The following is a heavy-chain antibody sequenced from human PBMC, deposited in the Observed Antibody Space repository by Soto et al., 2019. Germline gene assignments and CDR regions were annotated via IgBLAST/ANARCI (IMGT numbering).Heavy chain of an antibody. D-gene: IGHD3-22*01. V-gene: IGHV4-31*03. J-gene: IGHJ4*02. CDR1: GGSISSGGYY. CDR2: IYYSGST. Sequence: SETLSLTCTVSGGSISSGGYYWSWIRQHPGKGLEWIGYIYYSGSTYYNPSLKSRVTISVDTSKNQFSLKLSSVTAADTAVYYCARFTMIVVESIYYFDYWGQGTLVTVSS. CDR3: ARFTMIVVESIYYFDY.